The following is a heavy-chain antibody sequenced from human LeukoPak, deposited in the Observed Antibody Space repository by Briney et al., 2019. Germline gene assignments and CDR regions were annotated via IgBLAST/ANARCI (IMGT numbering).Heavy chain of an antibody. CDR2: ISAYNGNT. CDR3: ARVRYDFWSGYDLFDY. D-gene: IGHD3-3*01. V-gene: IGHV1-18*01. Sequence: ASVKVSCKASGYTFTSYGISLVRQAPGQGLEWIGWISAYNGNTNYAQKLQGRVTMTTDTSTSTAYMELRSLRSDDTAVYYCARVRYDFWSGYDLFDYWGQGTLVTVSS. CDR1: GYTFTSYG. J-gene: IGHJ4*02.